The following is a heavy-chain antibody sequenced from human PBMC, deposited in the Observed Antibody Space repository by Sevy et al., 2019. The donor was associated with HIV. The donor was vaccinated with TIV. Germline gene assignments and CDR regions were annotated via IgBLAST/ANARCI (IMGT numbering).Heavy chain of an antibody. CDR1: GFTFSSYA. V-gene: IGHV3-23*01. CDR3: AKKDFNWFDP. CDR2: IRGSGGGT. Sequence: GGSLRLSCAASGFTFSSYAMSWVRQAPGKGLEWVSAIRGSGGGTYYADSVKGRFTISRDNSKNRLYLQMNSLRAEDTAVYYCAKKDFNWFDPWGQGTLVTVSS. J-gene: IGHJ5*02.